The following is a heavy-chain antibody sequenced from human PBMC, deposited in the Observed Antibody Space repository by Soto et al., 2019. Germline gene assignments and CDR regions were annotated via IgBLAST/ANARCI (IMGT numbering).Heavy chain of an antibody. J-gene: IGHJ4*02. CDR1: GFTFSSYA. V-gene: IGHV3-30-3*02. CDR3: ASPPDYGGNSYFDY. D-gene: IGHD2-21*02. CDR2: ISYDGSNK. Sequence: PGGSLRLSCAASGFTFSSYAMHWVRQAPGKGLEWVAVISYDGSNKYYADSVKGRFTISRDNSKNTLYLQMNSLRAEDTAVYYCASPPDYGGNSYFDYWGQGTLVTVSS.